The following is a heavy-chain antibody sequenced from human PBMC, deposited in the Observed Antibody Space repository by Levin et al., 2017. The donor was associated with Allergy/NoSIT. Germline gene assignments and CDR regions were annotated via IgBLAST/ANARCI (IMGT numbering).Heavy chain of an antibody. CDR3: SARTFDY. CDR2: ITSDESHT. J-gene: IGHJ4*02. CDR1: GLTFSTYG. V-gene: IGHV3-30*03. Sequence: PGGSLRLSCAASGLTFSTYGMLWVRQAPGKGLEWVSLITSDESHTFYADSVRGRFTVSRDNSKNTLYLQMNNLRPEDSAVYYCSARTFDYWGQGTLVTVSP.